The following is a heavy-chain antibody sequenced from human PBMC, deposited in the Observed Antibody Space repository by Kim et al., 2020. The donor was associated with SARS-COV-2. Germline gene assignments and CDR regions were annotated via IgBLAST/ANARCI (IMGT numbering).Heavy chain of an antibody. CDR3: ARSYCSGGSCYSWGFDP. J-gene: IGHJ5*02. CDR1: GGTFSSYA. D-gene: IGHD2-15*01. V-gene: IGHV1-69*01. CDR2: IIPIFGTA. Sequence: VKVSCKASGGTFSSYAISWVRQAPGQGLEWMGGIIPIFGTANYAQKFQGRVTITADESTSTAYMELSSLRSEDTAVYYCARSYCSGGSCYSWGFDPWGQGTLVTVSS.